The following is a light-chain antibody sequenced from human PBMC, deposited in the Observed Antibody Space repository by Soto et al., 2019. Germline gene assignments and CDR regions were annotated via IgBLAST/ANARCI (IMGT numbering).Light chain of an antibody. CDR2: GAD. V-gene: IGKV3-15*01. Sequence: EIVMTQSPATLSVSPGERATLSCRASQTVSNNLAWYQQKPGQAPRLLISGADSRATGVPARFSGSGSGTIFALTIIILQSEDFAVYYCHQYHEWPPTFGQGTKVDIK. J-gene: IGKJ1*01. CDR3: HQYHEWPPT. CDR1: QTVSNN.